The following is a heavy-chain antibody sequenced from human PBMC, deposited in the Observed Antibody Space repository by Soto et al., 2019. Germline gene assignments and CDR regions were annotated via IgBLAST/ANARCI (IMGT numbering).Heavy chain of an antibody. V-gene: IGHV1-69*01. CDR1: GGTFSSYA. CDR2: IIPIFGIA. CDR3: AVRGVVVVAATETVDNWFDP. Sequence: QVQLVQSGAEVKKPGSSVKVSCKASGGTFSSYAISWVRQAPGQGLEWMGGIIPIFGIANYAQKFQGRVTITADESTSTAYMELSSLRSEDTAVYYCAVRGVVVVAATETVDNWFDPWGQGTLVTVSS. D-gene: IGHD2-15*01. J-gene: IGHJ5*02.